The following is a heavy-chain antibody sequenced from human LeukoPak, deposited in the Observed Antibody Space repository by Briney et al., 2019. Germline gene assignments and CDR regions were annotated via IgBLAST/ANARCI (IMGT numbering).Heavy chain of an antibody. CDR2: ISPSGGIT. V-gene: IGHV3-23*01. CDR1: GFTFSSHG. J-gene: IGHJ4*02. Sequence: GGSLRLSCAASGFTFSSHGMNWVRQAPGKGLEWVSCISPSGGITYYTDSVKGRFTISRDNSKNTQYLQMNSLRAEDTAVYYCAKDRSGIVGATTYFDYWGQGTLVTVSS. D-gene: IGHD1-26*01. CDR3: AKDRSGIVGATTYFDY.